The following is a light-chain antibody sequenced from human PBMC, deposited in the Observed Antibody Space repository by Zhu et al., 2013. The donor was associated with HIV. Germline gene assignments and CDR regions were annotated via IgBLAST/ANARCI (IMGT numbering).Light chain of an antibody. CDR2: KAS. V-gene: IGKV1-5*03. CDR3: QQYNTYSWT. Sequence: DIQMTQSPSTLSASVGDRVTITCRASQSITNWLAWYQQKPGKAPKLLIYKASTLESGVPSRFSGSGSGTEFTLTISSLERDDFATYYCQQYNTYSWTFGQGTKVEIK. CDR1: QSITNW. J-gene: IGKJ1*01.